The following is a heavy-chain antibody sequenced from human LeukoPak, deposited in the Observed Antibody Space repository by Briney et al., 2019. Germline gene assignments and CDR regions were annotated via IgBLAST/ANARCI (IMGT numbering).Heavy chain of an antibody. Sequence: GGSLRLSCTVSGLTFGDYAMSWVRQAPGKGLEWVGFIRRKAYGGTAEYAASVKGRFTVSRDDSKSVAYLQMNSLKTEDTAVYYCTRTLISTYYYDSNGFFDYWGQGTLVTVSP. J-gene: IGHJ4*02. CDR2: IRRKAYGGTA. V-gene: IGHV3-49*04. CDR3: TRTLISTYYYDSNGFFDY. CDR1: GLTFGDYA. D-gene: IGHD3-22*01.